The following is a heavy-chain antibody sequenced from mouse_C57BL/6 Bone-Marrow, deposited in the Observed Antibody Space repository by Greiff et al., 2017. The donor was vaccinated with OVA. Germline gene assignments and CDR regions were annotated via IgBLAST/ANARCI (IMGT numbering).Heavy chain of an antibody. D-gene: IGHD1-1*01. CDR2: INPSNGGT. V-gene: IGHV1-53*01. CDR3: ASVGYYGGSPAWFAY. J-gene: IGHJ3*01. Sequence: QVQLQQPGTELVKPGASVKLSCKASGYTFTSYWMHWVKQRPGQGLEWIGNINPSNGGTNYNEKFKSKATLTVDKSSSTAYMQLSSLTSEDSAVYYGASVGYYGGSPAWFAYWGQGTLVTVSA. CDR1: GYTFTSYW.